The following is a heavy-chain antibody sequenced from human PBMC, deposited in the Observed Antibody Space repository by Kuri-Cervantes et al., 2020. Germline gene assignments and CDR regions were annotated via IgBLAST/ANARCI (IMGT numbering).Heavy chain of an antibody. CDR1: GFTFSSYA. V-gene: IGHV3-33*08. CDR2: IWYDGSNK. Sequence: GGSLRLSCAASGFTFSSYAMSWVRQAPGKGLEWVAVIWYDGSNKYYADSVKGRFTISRDNSKNTLYLQMNSLRAEDTAVYYCARSRPSSCFDYWGQGTLVTVSS. CDR3: ARSRPSSCFDY. J-gene: IGHJ4*02. D-gene: IGHD6-13*01.